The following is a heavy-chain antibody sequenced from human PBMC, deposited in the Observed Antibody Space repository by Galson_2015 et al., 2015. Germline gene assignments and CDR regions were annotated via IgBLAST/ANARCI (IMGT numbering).Heavy chain of an antibody. Sequence: QSGAEVKKPGESLKISCQGSGYSLTSYWIAWVRQMPGEGLEWMGIIYPGDSDIRYSPSFQGQVTISADNSIGTAYLQWSSLKASDTAMYYCARRTVGKYYYDYWGQGTLVTVSS. CDR1: GYSLTSYW. CDR3: ARRTVGKYYYDY. J-gene: IGHJ4*02. CDR2: IYPGDSDI. V-gene: IGHV5-51*01. D-gene: IGHD3/OR15-3a*01.